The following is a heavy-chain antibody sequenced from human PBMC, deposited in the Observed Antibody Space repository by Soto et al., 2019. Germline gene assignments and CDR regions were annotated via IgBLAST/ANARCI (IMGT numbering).Heavy chain of an antibody. CDR2: IYHSGST. CDR3: ARERAFGESSPGYYYYGMDV. D-gene: IGHD3-10*01. CDR1: GGSISSSNW. Sequence: QVQLQESGPGLVKPSGTLSLTCAVSGGSISSSNWWSWVRQTPGKGLEWIGEIYHSGSTNYNPSLRSRVTISVDKSKTQFSLKLSSVSAADTAVYYCARERAFGESSPGYYYYGMDVWGQWTTVTVSS. V-gene: IGHV4-4*02. J-gene: IGHJ6*02.